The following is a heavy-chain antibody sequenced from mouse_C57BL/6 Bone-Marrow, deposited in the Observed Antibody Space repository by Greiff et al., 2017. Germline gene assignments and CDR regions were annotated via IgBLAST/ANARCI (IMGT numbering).Heavy chain of an antibody. Sequence: QVQLKQSGAELVRPGTSVKVSCKASGYAFTNYLIEWVKQRPGQGLEWIGVINPGSGGTNYNEKFKGKATLTADKSSSTASMQLSSLTSEESAVDFCGRGGLHGGQGTLVTVSA. CDR2: INPGSGGT. CDR1: GYAFTNYL. V-gene: IGHV1-54*01. D-gene: IGHD6-1*01. CDR3: GRGGLH. J-gene: IGHJ3*01.